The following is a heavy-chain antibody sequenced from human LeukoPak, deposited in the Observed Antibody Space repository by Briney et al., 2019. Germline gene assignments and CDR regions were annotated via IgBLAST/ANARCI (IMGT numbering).Heavy chain of an antibody. CDR3: ARGSGSYYDDAFDI. V-gene: IGHV3-30*04. CDR2: ISYDGSNK. Sequence: GGSLRLSCAASGFTFSSYAMHWVRQAPGKGLEWVAVISYDGSNKYYADSVKGRFTISRDNSKNTLYLQMNSLRAEDTAVYYCARGSGSYYDDAFDIWGQGTMVTVSS. J-gene: IGHJ3*02. CDR1: GFTFSSYA. D-gene: IGHD1-26*01.